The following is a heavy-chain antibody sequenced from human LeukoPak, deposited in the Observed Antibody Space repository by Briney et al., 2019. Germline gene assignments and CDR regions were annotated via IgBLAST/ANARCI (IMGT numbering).Heavy chain of an antibody. Sequence: QPGGSLRLSCAASGFTFSSYAMSWVRQAPGKGLEWVSAISGSGGSTYYADSVKGRFTISRDNSKNTLYLQMNSLRAEDTAVYYCAKEGAGYYSLPPPWGFDYWGQGTLVTVSS. V-gene: IGHV3-23*01. D-gene: IGHD3-22*01. J-gene: IGHJ4*02. CDR2: ISGSGGST. CDR1: GFTFSSYA. CDR3: AKEGAGYYSLPPPWGFDY.